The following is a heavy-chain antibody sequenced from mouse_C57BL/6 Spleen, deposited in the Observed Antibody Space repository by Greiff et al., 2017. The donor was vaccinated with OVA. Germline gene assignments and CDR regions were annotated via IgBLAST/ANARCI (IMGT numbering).Heavy chain of an antibody. J-gene: IGHJ4*01. CDR2: INPGSGGT. D-gene: IGHD2-2*01. V-gene: IGHV1-54*01. CDR1: GYAFTNYL. CDR3: ARGGGYDNAMDY. Sequence: LKESGAELVRPGTSVKVSCKASGYAFTNYLIEWVKQRPGQGLEWIGVINPGSGGTNYNEKFKGKATLTADKSSSTAYMQLSSLTSEDSAVYFCARGGGYDNAMDYWGQGTSVTVSS.